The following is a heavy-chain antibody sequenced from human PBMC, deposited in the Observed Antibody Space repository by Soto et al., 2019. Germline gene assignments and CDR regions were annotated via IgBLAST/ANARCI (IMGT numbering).Heavy chain of an antibody. V-gene: IGHV1-69*04. CDR1: GDTFSNHT. D-gene: IGHD4-17*01. CDR2: IIPILGVA. CDR3: ARGAEMGTVTKGYYYYMDV. J-gene: IGHJ6*03. Sequence: QVQLVQSGAEVKKPGSSVKVSCKASGDTFSNHTISWVRQAPGQGLEWMGRIIPILGVANYAQKFQGRVTITAAKSTSTAYMGLSSLRSADTAVYYCARGAEMGTVTKGYYYYMDVWGKGTTVTVSS.